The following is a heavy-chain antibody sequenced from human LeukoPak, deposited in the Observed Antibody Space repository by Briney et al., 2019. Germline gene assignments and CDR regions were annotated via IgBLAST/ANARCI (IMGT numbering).Heavy chain of an antibody. CDR2: ISSSSSYI. V-gene: IGHV3-21*01. CDR3: ARTLEMATISYYYYYMDV. J-gene: IGHJ6*03. D-gene: IGHD5-24*01. Sequence: GGSLRLSCAASEFSVGSNYMTWVRQAPGKGLEWVSSISSSSSYIYYADSEKGRFTISRDNAKNSLYLQMNSLRAEDTAVYYCARTLEMATISYYYYYMDVWGKGTTVTISS. CDR1: EFSVGSNY.